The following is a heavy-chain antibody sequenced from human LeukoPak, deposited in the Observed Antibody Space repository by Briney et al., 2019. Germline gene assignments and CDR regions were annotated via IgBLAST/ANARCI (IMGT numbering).Heavy chain of an antibody. CDR3: ARPHVGTVTKWFDL. CDR2: INTDGSST. Sequence: GGSLRLSCPASGFTFSTYLLQWVVQAPGKGLVWVSRINTDGSSTSYADSVKGRFTISRDNAKNTLFLQMNSLRAEDTAVYYCARPHVGTVTKWFDLWGQRTLVTVSS. J-gene: IGHJ5*02. CDR1: GFTFSTYL. D-gene: IGHD4-17*01. V-gene: IGHV3-74*01.